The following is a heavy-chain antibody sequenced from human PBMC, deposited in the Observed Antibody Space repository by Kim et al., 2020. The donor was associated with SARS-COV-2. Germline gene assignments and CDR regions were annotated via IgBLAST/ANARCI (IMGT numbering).Heavy chain of an antibody. Sequence: SVKVSCKASGGTFSSYAISWVRQAPGQGLEWMGGIIPIFGTANYAQKFQGRVTITADESTSTAYMELSSLRSEDTAVYYCARDDYIWGSYRYYPPPVYWGQGTLVTVSS. J-gene: IGHJ4*02. V-gene: IGHV1-69*13. CDR2: IIPIFGTA. D-gene: IGHD3-16*02. CDR1: GGTFSSYA. CDR3: ARDDYIWGSYRYYPPPVY.